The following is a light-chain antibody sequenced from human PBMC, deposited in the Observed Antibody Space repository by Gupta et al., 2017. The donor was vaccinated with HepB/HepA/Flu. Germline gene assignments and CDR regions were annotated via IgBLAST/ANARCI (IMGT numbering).Light chain of an antibody. V-gene: IGKV3-20*01. CDR2: GAS. J-gene: IGKJ5*01. CDR1: QSVSSSY. CDR3: QQYGSSPPLT. Sequence: GERATLSCRARQSVSSSYLAWYQQKPGQAPRLLIYGASSRATGIPDRFSGSWSGTDFTLTISRLEQEDFAGYYCQQYGSSPPLTFGQGTRLDIK.